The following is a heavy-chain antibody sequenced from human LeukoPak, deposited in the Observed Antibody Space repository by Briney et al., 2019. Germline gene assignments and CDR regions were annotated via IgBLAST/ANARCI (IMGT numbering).Heavy chain of an antibody. Sequence: SETLSLTCTVSGGSISSSSYYWGWIRQPPGKGLEWIGEINHSGSTNYNPSLKSRVTISVDTSKNQFSLKLSSVTAADTAVYYCARTPARQQLVLRGPRGGAFDIWGQGTMVTVSS. V-gene: IGHV4-39*07. CDR3: ARTPARQQLVLRGPRGGAFDI. D-gene: IGHD6-13*01. J-gene: IGHJ3*02. CDR1: GGSISSSSYY. CDR2: INHSGST.